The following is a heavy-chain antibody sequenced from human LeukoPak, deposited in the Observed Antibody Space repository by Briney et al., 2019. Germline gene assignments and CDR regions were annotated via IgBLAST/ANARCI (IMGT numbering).Heavy chain of an antibody. Sequence: GGSLRLSCAASGFTFSSYAMHWVRQAPGKGLEYVSAISSNGGSTYYANSVKGRFTISRDNSKNTLYLQMNSLRAEDTAVYYCARTYSSSPEGDYYYYYYMDVWGKGTTVTVSS. CDR2: ISSNGGST. CDR1: GFTFSSYA. J-gene: IGHJ6*03. D-gene: IGHD6-13*01. CDR3: ARTYSSSPEGDYYYYYYMDV. V-gene: IGHV3-64*01.